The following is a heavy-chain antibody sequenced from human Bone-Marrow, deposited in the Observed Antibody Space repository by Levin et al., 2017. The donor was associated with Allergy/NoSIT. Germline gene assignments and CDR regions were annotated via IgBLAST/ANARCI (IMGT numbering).Heavy chain of an antibody. Sequence: SETLSLTCTVSGGSFTSYYWSWIRQPPGKGLEWIGFIYHSGSTNYNPSLKSRVTISVDTSKNQFSLKLNSVTAADTAVYYCARGGIVLAARFFDYWGQGTLVTVSS. CDR3: ARGGIVLAARFFDY. D-gene: IGHD2-2*01. J-gene: IGHJ4*02. CDR1: GGSFTSYY. V-gene: IGHV4-59*01. CDR2: IYHSGST.